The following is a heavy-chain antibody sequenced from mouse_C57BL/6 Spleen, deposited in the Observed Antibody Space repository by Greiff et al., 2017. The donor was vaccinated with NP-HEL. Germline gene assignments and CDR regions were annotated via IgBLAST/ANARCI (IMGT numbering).Heavy chain of an antibody. CDR2: INYDGSST. V-gene: IGHV5-16*01. Sequence: EVMLVESEGGLVQPGSSMKLSCTASGFTFSDYYMAWVRQVPEKGLEWVANINYDGSSTYYLDSLKSRFIISRDNAKNILYLQRSSLKSEDTATYYCARDGEGAMDYWGQGTSVTVSS. CDR3: ARDGEGAMDY. J-gene: IGHJ4*01. CDR1: GFTFSDYY.